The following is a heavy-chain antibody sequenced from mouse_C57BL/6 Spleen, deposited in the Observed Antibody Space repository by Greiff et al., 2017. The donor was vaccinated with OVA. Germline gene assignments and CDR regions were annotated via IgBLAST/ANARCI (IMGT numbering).Heavy chain of an antibody. D-gene: IGHD2-4*01. CDR2: IYPGSGST. CDR3: ARRDYDGYYAMDY. V-gene: IGHV1-55*01. Sequence: QVQLQQSGAELVKPGASVKMSCKASGYTFTSYWITWVKQRPGQGLEWIGDIYPGSGSTNYNEKFKSKATLTVDTSSSTAYMQLSSLTSEDSAVYYCARRDYDGYYAMDYWGQGTSVTVSS. CDR1: GYTFTSYW. J-gene: IGHJ4*01.